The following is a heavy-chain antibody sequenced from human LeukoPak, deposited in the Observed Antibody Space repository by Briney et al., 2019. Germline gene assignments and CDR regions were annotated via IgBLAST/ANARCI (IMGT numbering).Heavy chain of an antibody. CDR3: ARHRTVTTEPPPFDY. CDR1: GLTFSSHW. CDR2: ITNDGSST. Sequence: GGSLRLSCAASGLTFSSHWMHWVRQAPGKGLVWVSRITNDGSSTTYADSVKGRFTISRDNAKNMLYLQVNSLRAEDTAVYYCARHRTVTTEPPPFDYWGQGTLVTVSS. J-gene: IGHJ4*02. V-gene: IGHV3-74*01. D-gene: IGHD4-17*01.